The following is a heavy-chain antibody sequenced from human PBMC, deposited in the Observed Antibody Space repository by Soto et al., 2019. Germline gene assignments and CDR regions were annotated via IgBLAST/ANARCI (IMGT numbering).Heavy chain of an antibody. Sequence: PVKVSCKASGGTFSSYAISWVRQAPGQGLEWMGGIIPIFGTANYAQKFQGRVTITADESTSTAYMELSSLRSEDTAVYYCARGTCSGGSCYYYYGMDVWGQGTTVNV. D-gene: IGHD2-15*01. V-gene: IGHV1-69*13. J-gene: IGHJ6*02. CDR2: IIPIFGTA. CDR3: ARGTCSGGSCYYYYGMDV. CDR1: GGTFSSYA.